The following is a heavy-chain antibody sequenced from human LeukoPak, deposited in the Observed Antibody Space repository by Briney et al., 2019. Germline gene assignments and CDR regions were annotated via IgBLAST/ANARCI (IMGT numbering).Heavy chain of an antibody. Sequence: PGGSLRLSCAASGFTFSSYAMSWVRQAPGKGLEWVSAISGSGGSTYYADSVKGRFTISRDNSKNTLYLQMNSLRAEDTAVYYCAKVMGLPVLLWFGELFVGAGISDMDVWGKGTTVTVSS. D-gene: IGHD3-10*01. V-gene: IGHV3-23*01. CDR2: ISGSGGST. J-gene: IGHJ6*03. CDR1: GFTFSSYA. CDR3: AKVMGLPVLLWFGELFVGAGISDMDV.